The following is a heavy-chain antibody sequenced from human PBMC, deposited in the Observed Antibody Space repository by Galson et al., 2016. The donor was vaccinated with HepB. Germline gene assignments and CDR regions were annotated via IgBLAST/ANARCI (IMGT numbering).Heavy chain of an antibody. Sequence: SLRLSCAVSGVTFSSLSMNWVRQAPGKGLEWVSYLPSENNIKHHADSVRGRFTISRDNAKNSLYLQMNSLRVEDTAVYYCACNRRGVFLLDCWGQGTLVTVSS. CDR2: LPSENNIK. D-gene: IGHD3-10*01. J-gene: IGHJ4*02. CDR3: ACNRRGVFLLDC. CDR1: GVTFSSLS. V-gene: IGHV3-48*01.